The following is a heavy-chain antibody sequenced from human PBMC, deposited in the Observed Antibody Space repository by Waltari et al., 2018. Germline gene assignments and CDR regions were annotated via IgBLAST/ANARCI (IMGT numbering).Heavy chain of an antibody. CDR3: AKGAKRYSSGPHPPGY. CDR1: GFTFSSYA. CDR2: ISGSGGRT. V-gene: IGHV3-23*01. Sequence: EVQLLESGGGLVQPGGSLRLSCAASGFTFSSYAMSWVRQAPGKGLEWVSVISGSGGRTYYAGAVKGRFTISRDNSKNTLYLQMNSLRAEDTAVYYCAKGAKRYSSGPHPPGYWGQGTLVTVSS. J-gene: IGHJ4*02. D-gene: IGHD6-19*01.